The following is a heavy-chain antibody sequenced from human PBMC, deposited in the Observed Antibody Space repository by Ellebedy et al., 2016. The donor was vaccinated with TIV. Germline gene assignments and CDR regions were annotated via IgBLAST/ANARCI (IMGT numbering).Heavy chain of an antibody. CDR3: ARGGITGTTLGQNAFDI. CDR1: GFTVSSNY. CDR2: IYSGGST. V-gene: IGHV3-53*05. J-gene: IGHJ3*02. Sequence: GGSLRLSXAASGFTVSSNYMSWVRQAPGKGLEWVSVIYSGGSTYYADSMKGRFTFSRDNSKNTLYLQMNSLRAEDTAFYYCARGGITGTTLGQNAFDIWGQGTLVTVSS. D-gene: IGHD1-20*01.